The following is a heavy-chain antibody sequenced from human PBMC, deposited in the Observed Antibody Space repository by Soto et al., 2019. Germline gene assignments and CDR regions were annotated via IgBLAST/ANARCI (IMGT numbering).Heavy chain of an antibody. J-gene: IGHJ5*02. CDR3: ARVIPGPEAWFHP. V-gene: IGHV1-69*01. CDR2: NLPLFNIS. CDR1: GGAFSSYA. D-gene: IGHD2-2*01. Sequence: QVQLVQSGAEVKKPGSSVKVSCKASGGAFSSYAISWVRQAPGQGLEWMGGNLPLFNISNYAQKFQGRVTITADEPTSTAYMDLSNLTSEDTAVYYCARVIPGPEAWFHPWGQGTLVTVSS.